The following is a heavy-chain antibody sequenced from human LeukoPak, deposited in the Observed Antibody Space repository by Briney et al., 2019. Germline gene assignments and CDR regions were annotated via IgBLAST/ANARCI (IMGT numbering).Heavy chain of an antibody. CDR2: INHSGST. V-gene: IGHV4-34*01. CDR3: ARVISSSWYDY. J-gene: IGHJ4*02. CDR1: GGSFSGYY. D-gene: IGHD6-13*01. Sequence: YPSETLSLTCAVYGGSFSGYYWGWIRQPPGKGLEWIGEINHSGSTNYNPSLKSRVTISVDTSKNQFSLKLSSVTAADTAVYYCARVISSSWYDYWGQGALVIVSS.